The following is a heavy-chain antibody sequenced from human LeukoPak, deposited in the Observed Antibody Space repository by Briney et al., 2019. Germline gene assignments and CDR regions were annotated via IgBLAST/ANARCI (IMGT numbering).Heavy chain of an antibody. CDR3: AKSPVSSCRGSFCYPFDY. Sequence: PGGSLRLSCAASGFTFSTYAMSWVRQIPGKGLEWVSAISGSDDGTYYADSVKGRFTISRDTSRNTLYLQMNTLRAEDTPVYFCAKSPVSSCRGSFCYPFDYWGEGNLVTVSS. D-gene: IGHD2-15*01. V-gene: IGHV3-23*01. CDR2: ISGSDDGT. J-gene: IGHJ4*02. CDR1: GFTFSTYA.